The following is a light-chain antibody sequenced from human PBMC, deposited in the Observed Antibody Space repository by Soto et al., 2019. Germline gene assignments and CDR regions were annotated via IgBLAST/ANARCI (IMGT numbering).Light chain of an antibody. Sequence: SYELTQPPSVSVAPGQTARITCGGDNIGGKSVHWYQQRPGQAPVLVVYDDNDRPSGIPKRFSGSNSGNTASLTISRVEAGDEADYYCQVWDNTNDHRVFGGGTQLTVL. CDR3: QVWDNTNDHRV. CDR2: DDN. V-gene: IGLV3-21*02. J-gene: IGLJ2*01. CDR1: NIGGKS.